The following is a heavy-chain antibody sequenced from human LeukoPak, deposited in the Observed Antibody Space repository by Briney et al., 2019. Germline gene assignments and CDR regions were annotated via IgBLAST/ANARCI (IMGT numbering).Heavy chain of an antibody. Sequence: GGSLRLSCAASGFTFSRYWMSWVRQAPGKGLEWVANIKQDGTEKNYVDSVKGRFTISRDNAKNSLYLQMNSLSAEDTAVYYCARDSHYDILTGTNMDVWGKGTTVTVSS. J-gene: IGHJ6*03. V-gene: IGHV3-7*01. D-gene: IGHD3-9*01. CDR1: GFTFSRYW. CDR3: ARDSHYDILTGTNMDV. CDR2: IKQDGTEK.